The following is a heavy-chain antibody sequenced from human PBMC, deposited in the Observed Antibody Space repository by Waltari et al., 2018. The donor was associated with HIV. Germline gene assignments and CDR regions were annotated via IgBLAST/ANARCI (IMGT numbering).Heavy chain of an antibody. Sequence: QVHLEQWGAGLVKPSETLSVTCAVYNASFDTYYWTWVRQAPGKGLAWIGEDNYDGRPFYNPALQSRASAFLDASKRQFSLRLTSATAADTAVYFCVRGPNWQLGGLDVWGRGTTVIVSS. CDR1: NASFDTYY. J-gene: IGHJ6*02. CDR2: DNYDGRP. D-gene: IGHD1-1*01. CDR3: VRGPNWQLGGLDV. V-gene: IGHV4-34*01.